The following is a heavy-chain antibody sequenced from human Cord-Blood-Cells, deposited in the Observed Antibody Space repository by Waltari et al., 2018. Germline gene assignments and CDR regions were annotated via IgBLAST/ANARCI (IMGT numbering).Heavy chain of an antibody. CDR2: IYHSGST. D-gene: IGHD3-22*01. Sequence: QVQLQESGPGLVKPSGTLSLTCAVSGGSISSSNWWSWVRQPPGKGLGWIGEIYHSGSTNYTPSLKSRVTISVDKSKNQFSLKLSSVTAADTAVYYCASLVDYYDSSGYSEAFDIWGQGTMVTVSS. J-gene: IGHJ3*02. CDR1: GGSISSSNW. V-gene: IGHV4-4*02. CDR3: ASLVDYYDSSGYSEAFDI.